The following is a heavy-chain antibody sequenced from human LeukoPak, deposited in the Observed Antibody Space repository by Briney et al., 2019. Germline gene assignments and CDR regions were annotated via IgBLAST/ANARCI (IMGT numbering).Heavy chain of an antibody. CDR3: ARRRGTEFDY. J-gene: IGHJ4*02. Sequence: SETLSLTRAVYGGSFSGYYWSWIRQPPGKGLEWIGEINHSGSTNYNPSLKSRVTISVDTSKNQFSLKLSSVTAADTAVYYCARRRGTEFDYWGQGTLVTVSS. CDR1: GGSFSGYY. CDR2: INHSGST. V-gene: IGHV4-34*01. D-gene: IGHD3-10*01.